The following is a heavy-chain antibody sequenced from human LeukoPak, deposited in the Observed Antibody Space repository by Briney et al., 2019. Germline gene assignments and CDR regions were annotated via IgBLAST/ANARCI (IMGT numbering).Heavy chain of an antibody. CDR2: ISSSSSNI. CDR1: GFDFCTYS. J-gene: IGHJ4*02. Sequence: GGSLRLSCAASGFDFCTYSIDWVRQASGKGLEWVSYISSSSSNIYHADSVKGRFAISRDDAKNSLHLQMNSLRAEDTAVYYCARVGRSGWTVDYWGQGTLVTVSS. CDR3: ARVGRSGWTVDY. D-gene: IGHD6-19*01. V-gene: IGHV3-48*04.